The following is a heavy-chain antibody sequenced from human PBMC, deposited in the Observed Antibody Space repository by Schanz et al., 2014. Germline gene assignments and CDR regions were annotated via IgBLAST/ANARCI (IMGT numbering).Heavy chain of an antibody. CDR2: ISGSSSTK. Sequence: EVQLLESGGGFVQPGGSLRLSCVASGVTFSSYAMSWVRQASGKGLEWVSYISGSSSTKYYADSVKGRFTISRDNGKKSLYLQMNSLRAEDTAAYYCARDLISSGWYGWGQGTLVTVSS. D-gene: IGHD6-19*01. CDR3: ARDLISSGWYG. CDR1: GVTFSSYA. V-gene: IGHV3-48*01. J-gene: IGHJ1*01.